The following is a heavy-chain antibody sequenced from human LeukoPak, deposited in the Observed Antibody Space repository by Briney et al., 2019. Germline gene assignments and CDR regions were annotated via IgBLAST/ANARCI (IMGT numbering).Heavy chain of an antibody. J-gene: IGHJ6*02. CDR1: GGSISSYY. V-gene: IGHV4-4*07. Sequence: SETLSLTCTVSGGSISSYYWSWIRQPAGKGLEWIGRIYTSGSTNYNPSLKSRVTMSVDTSKNQFSLKLSSVTAADTAVYYCARDRFLEYSSSHYYYYGMDVWGQGTTVTVSS. CDR3: ARDRFLEYSSSHYYYYGMDV. D-gene: IGHD6-6*01. CDR2: IYTSGST.